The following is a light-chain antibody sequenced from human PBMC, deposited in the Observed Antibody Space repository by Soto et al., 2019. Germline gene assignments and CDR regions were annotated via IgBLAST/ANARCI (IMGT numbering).Light chain of an antibody. CDR2: EVS. CDR3: CSYAGSSTLV. CDR1: SSDVGSYNL. J-gene: IGLJ2*01. Sequence: QSALTQPASVSGSPRQSITISCTGTSSDVGSYNLVSWYQQHPGKAPKLMIYEVSKRPSGVSNRVSGSKSGNTAPLTISGLKAEDEADYDCCSYAGSSTLVFGGGTKLTVL. V-gene: IGLV2-23*02.